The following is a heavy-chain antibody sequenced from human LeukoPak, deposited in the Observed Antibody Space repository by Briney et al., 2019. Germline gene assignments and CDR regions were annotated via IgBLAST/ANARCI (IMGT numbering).Heavy chain of an antibody. CDR1: GFTFSSYG. V-gene: IGHV3-30*18. CDR3: AKLDIPLEGGNSYYYHGMDV. CDR2: ISYGGSNK. J-gene: IGHJ6*02. D-gene: IGHD4-23*01. Sequence: GGSLRLSCAASGFTFSSYGMHWVRQAPGKGLEWVAVISYGGSNKYYADSVKGRFTISRDNSKNTLYLQMNSLRAEDTAVYYCAKLDIPLEGGNSYYYHGMDVWGQGTTVTVSS.